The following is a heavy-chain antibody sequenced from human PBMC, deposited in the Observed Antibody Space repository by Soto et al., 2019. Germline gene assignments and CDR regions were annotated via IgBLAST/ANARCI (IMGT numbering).Heavy chain of an antibody. J-gene: IGHJ4*02. D-gene: IGHD2-8*01. V-gene: IGHV4-59*01. CDR1: GGSISSYY. CDR2: IYYSGST. Sequence: SETLSLTCTVSGGSISSYYWSWIRQPPGKGLEWIGYIYYSGSTNYNPSLKSRVTISVDTSKNQFSLKMTSVTAADRAMYFCARYNSYAIDYWGRGTLVTVSS. CDR3: ARYNSYAIDY.